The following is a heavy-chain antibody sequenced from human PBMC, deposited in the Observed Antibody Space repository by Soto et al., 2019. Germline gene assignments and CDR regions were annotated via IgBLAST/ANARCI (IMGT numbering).Heavy chain of an antibody. J-gene: IGHJ4*02. V-gene: IGHV3-15*01. CDR3: TTDYGDYVDFDY. Sequence: VQLVESGGGLVKPGGSLRLSCAASGFTFSNAWMSWVRQAPGKGLEWVGRIKSKTDGGTTDYAAPVKGRFTISRDDSKNTLYLQMNSLKTEDTAVYYCTTDYGDYVDFDYWGQGTLVTVSS. CDR1: GFTFSNAW. CDR2: IKSKTDGGTT. D-gene: IGHD4-17*01.